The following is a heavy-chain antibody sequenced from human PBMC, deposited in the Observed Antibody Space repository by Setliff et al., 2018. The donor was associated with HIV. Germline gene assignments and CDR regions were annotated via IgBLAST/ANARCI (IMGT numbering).Heavy chain of an antibody. Sequence: PGGSLRLSCAASGFTFSSYGMHWVRQAPGKGLEWVAFIRYDGSQKYYVDSVKGRFTISRDNSKNTLSLQMNSLRAEDTAVYYCAKDYVENDYWGQGTLVTVSS. D-gene: IGHD3-16*01. J-gene: IGHJ4*02. CDR2: IRYDGSQK. CDR3: AKDYVENDY. CDR1: GFTFSSYG. V-gene: IGHV3-30*02.